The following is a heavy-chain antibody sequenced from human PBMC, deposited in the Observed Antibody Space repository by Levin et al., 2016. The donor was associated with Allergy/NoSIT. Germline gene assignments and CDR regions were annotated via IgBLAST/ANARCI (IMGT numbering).Heavy chain of an antibody. D-gene: IGHD3-10*01. J-gene: IGHJ6*02. CDR1: SGSFSGYF. CDR3: ARLGDHHGSGRWGLDV. CDR2: INYDGIT. Sequence: SETLSLTCAVSSGSFSGYFWSWIRQAPGKGLEWIGDINYDGITKNNPSLESRVTTSVDTTKRRFSLNLRSVTAADTAVYYCARLGDHHGSGRWGLDVWGQGTTVTVS. V-gene: IGHV4-34*01.